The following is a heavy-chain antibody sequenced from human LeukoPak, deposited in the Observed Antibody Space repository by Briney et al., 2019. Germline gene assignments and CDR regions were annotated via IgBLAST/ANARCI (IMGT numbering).Heavy chain of an antibody. CDR2: MNPNSGNT. J-gene: IGHJ4*02. CDR3: ARGGNSFIYYDSSGADY. CDR1: GYTFTSYD. V-gene: IGHV1-8*01. D-gene: IGHD3-22*01. Sequence: GASVKVSCKASGYTFTSYDINWVRQATGQGLEWMGWMNPNSGNTGYAQKFQGRVTMTRNTSISTAYMELSSLRSEDTAVYYCARGGNSFIYYDSSGADYWGQGTLVTVSS.